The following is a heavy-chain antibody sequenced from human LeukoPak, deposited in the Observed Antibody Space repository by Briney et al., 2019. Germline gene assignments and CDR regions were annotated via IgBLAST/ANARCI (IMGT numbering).Heavy chain of an antibody. Sequence: SETLSLTCSVSGGSISSYYWSWIRQPPGKGLESIGYIYYSGSTNYNPSLKSRVTISVDRSNNQFSLKLSSVTAADTAVYYCATYLLNGYVEYFDYWGQGTLVTVSS. J-gene: IGHJ4*02. V-gene: IGHV4-59*01. D-gene: IGHD5-18*01. CDR1: GGSISSYY. CDR3: ATYLLNGYVEYFDY. CDR2: IYYSGST.